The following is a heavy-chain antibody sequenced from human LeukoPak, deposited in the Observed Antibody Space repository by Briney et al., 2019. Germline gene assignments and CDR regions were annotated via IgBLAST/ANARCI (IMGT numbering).Heavy chain of an antibody. Sequence: PSETLSLTCAVYGGSFSGYFWSWIRQPPGKGLEWIGEINHSGSTNYNPSLKSRVTISVDTSKNQFSLKLSSVTAADTAVYYCARRQRRGFFDLWGRGTLVTVSS. CDR2: INHSGST. D-gene: IGHD5-24*01. J-gene: IGHJ2*01. CDR1: GGSFSGYF. V-gene: IGHV4-34*01. CDR3: ARRQRRGFFDL.